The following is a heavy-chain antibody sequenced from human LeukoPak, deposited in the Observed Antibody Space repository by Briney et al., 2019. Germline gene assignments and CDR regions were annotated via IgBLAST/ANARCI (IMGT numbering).Heavy chain of an antibody. J-gene: IGHJ4*02. D-gene: IGHD5-12*01. Sequence: PSETLSLTCTVSGGSISSYYRSWIRQPPGKGLEWIGYIYYSGSTNYNPSLKSRVTISVDTSKNQLSLKLSSVTAADTAVYYCARGDSGYDWVDYWGQGTLVTVSS. CDR2: IYYSGST. CDR1: GGSISSYY. CDR3: ARGDSGYDWVDY. V-gene: IGHV4-59*01.